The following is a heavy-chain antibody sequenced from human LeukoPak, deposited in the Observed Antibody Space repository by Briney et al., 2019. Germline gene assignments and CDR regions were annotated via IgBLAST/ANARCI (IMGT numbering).Heavy chain of an antibody. CDR1: GGTFSSYT. J-gene: IGHJ5*02. CDR3: ARDLGIAVAGNWFDP. V-gene: IGHV1-69*10. D-gene: IGHD6-19*01. CDR2: IIPILGIA. Sequence: SVKVSCNASGGTFSSYTISWVRQAPGQGLEWMGRIIPILGIANYAQKFQGRVTITADKSTSTAYMELSSLRSEDTAVYYCARDLGIAVAGNWFDPWGQGTLVTVSS.